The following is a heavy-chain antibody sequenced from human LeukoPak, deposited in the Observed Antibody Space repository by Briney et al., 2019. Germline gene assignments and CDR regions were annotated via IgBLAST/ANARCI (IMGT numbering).Heavy chain of an antibody. V-gene: IGHV4-59*01. D-gene: IGHD5-24*01. Sequence: SETLSLTCTVSGGSISSYYWSWIRQPPGKGLEGIGYIYYSGSTNYNPSLKSRVTISVDTSKNQFSLKLSSVTAADTAVYYCARGLRDGPSVFDYWGQGTLVTVSS. CDR2: IYYSGST. CDR3: ARGLRDGPSVFDY. CDR1: GGSISSYY. J-gene: IGHJ4*02.